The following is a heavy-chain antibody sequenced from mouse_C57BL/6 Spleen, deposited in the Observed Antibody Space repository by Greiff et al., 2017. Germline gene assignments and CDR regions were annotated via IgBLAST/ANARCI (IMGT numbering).Heavy chain of an antibody. Sequence: QVQLQQPGAELVKPGASVKLSCKASGYTFTSYWMQWVKQRPGQGLEWIGEIDPSDSYTNYNQKFKGKATLTVDTSSSTAYMQLSSLTSEDSAVYYCARPPWVGCWGQGTLVTVSA. V-gene: IGHV1-50*01. J-gene: IGHJ3*01. CDR1: GYTFTSYW. CDR3: ARPPWVGC. CDR2: IDPSDSYT.